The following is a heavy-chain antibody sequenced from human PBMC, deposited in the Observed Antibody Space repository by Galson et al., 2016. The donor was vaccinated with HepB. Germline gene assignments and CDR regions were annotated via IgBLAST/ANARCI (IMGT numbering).Heavy chain of an antibody. D-gene: IGHD5-18*01. CDR3: ARDNLRGYAIDY. Sequence: SLRLSCAASGFSIGIYATNWVRQAPGKGLEWVSYINDVGSALYYADSVKGRFTISRDNAKNSLYLQMNSLRDEDTAVYYCARDNLRGYAIDYWGQGSLVTVSS. CDR1: GFSIGIYA. CDR2: INDVGSAL. V-gene: IGHV3-48*03. J-gene: IGHJ4*02.